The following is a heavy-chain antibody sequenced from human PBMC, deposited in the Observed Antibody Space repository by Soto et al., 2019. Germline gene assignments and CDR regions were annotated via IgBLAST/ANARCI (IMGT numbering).Heavy chain of an antibody. Sequence: RASVKVSCKASGYTFTSYGISWVRQAPGQGLEWMGWISAYNGNTNYAQKLQGRVTMTTDTSTSTAYMELRSLRSDDTAVYYCARESRKLRFFNWFDPWGQGTLVTVSS. CDR2: ISAYNGNT. D-gene: IGHD3-3*01. J-gene: IGHJ5*02. CDR1: GYTFTSYG. CDR3: ARESRKLRFFNWFDP. V-gene: IGHV1-18*04.